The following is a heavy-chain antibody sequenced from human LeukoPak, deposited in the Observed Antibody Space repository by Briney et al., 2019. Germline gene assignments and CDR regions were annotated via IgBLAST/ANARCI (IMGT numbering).Heavy chain of an antibody. Sequence: GGSLRLSCAASGFTFSSHWVSGVRQAPGKGLGWGGNTKQEGREKKYVGSVEGRFTISRDNAKKSLYLQTNSLRAEDTAVYYCARDRMISGWYNWFDPSGEGALVTVSS. V-gene: IGHV3-7*03. CDR2: TKQEGREK. CDR3: ARDRMISGWYNWFDP. CDR1: GFTFSSHW. J-gene: IGHJ5*02. D-gene: IGHD6-19*01.